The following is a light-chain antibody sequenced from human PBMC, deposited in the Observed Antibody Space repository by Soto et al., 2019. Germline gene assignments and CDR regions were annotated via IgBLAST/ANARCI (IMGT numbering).Light chain of an antibody. J-gene: IGLJ1*01. CDR2: SNN. CDR3: AAWDDSLNGYV. Sequence: QSVLTQPPSASGTPGQRVTISCSGSSSNIGSNPLNWYQQLPGTAPKLLMYSNNQRPSGVPDRFSGSKSGTSASLAISGLQSEDEADYYCAAWDDSLNGYVFGTGTKLTVL. CDR1: SSNIGSNP. V-gene: IGLV1-44*01.